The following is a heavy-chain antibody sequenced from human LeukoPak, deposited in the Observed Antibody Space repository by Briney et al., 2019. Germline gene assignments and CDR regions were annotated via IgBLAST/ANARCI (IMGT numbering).Heavy chain of an antibody. Sequence: ASVKVSCKVSGYTLTELSMHWVRQAPGKGLEWMGGFDPEDGETIYAQKFQGRVTMTEETSTDTAYMELSSLRSEDTAVYYCATFGIAAAKYWFDPWGQGTLVTVSS. CDR2: FDPEDGET. CDR1: GYTLTELS. CDR3: ATFGIAAAKYWFDP. V-gene: IGHV1-24*01. J-gene: IGHJ5*02. D-gene: IGHD6-13*01.